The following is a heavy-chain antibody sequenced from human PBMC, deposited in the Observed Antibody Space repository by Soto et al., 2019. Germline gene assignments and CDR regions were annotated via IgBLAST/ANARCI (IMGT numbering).Heavy chain of an antibody. Sequence: GGSLRLSCAASGFTFSSYAMHWVRQAPGKGLEWVAVISYDGSNKYYADSVKGRFTISRDNSKNTLYLQMNSLRAEDTAVYYCARDGSPKSGYYPYYYYYYGMDVWGQGTTVTVSS. CDR2: ISYDGSNK. CDR3: ARDGSPKSGYYPYYYYYYGMDV. V-gene: IGHV3-30-3*01. D-gene: IGHD3-22*01. CDR1: GFTFSSYA. J-gene: IGHJ6*02.